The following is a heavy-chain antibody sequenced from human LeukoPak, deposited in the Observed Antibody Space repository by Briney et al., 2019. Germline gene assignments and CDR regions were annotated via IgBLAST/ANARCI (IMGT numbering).Heavy chain of an antibody. V-gene: IGHV4-59*08. CDR2: IYYSGST. J-gene: IGHJ4*02. D-gene: IGHD6-13*01. CDR3: AISSWYFGNDDY. CDR1: GGSISSYY. Sequence: SETLSLTCTVSGGSISSYYWSWIRQPPGKGLEWIGYIYYSGSTNYNPSLKSRVTISVDTSKNQFSLKLSSVTAADTAVYYCAISSWYFGNDDYCGQGTLVTVSS.